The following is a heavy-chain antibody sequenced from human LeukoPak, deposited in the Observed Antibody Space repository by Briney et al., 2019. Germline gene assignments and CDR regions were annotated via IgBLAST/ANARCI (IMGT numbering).Heavy chain of an antibody. CDR2: IYYSGST. J-gene: IGHJ5*02. CDR3: ARARNRERFLEWLSLNWFDP. V-gene: IGHV4-31*03. Sequence: PSETLSLTCTVSGGSISSGGYYWSWIRQHPGKGLEWIGYIYYSGSTYYNPSLKSRVTISVDTSKNQFSLKLSSVTAADTAVYYFARARNRERFLEWLSLNWFDPWGQGTLVTVSS. D-gene: IGHD3-3*01. CDR1: GGSISSGGYY.